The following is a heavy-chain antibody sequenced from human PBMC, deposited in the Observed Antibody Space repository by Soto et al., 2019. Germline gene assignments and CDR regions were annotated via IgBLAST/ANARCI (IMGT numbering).Heavy chain of an antibody. J-gene: IGHJ6*02. CDR2: ISGSGGST. D-gene: IGHD2-2*01. Sequence: EVQLLESGGGLVQPGGSLRLSCAASGFTFSSYAMSWVRQAPGKGLEWVSAISGSGGSTYYADSVKGRFTISRDNSKNTLYLQMNSLRAEDTAVYYCASQYCISTSCYWGLDGMDVWGQGTTVTVSS. CDR3: ASQYCISTSCYWGLDGMDV. V-gene: IGHV3-23*01. CDR1: GFTFSSYA.